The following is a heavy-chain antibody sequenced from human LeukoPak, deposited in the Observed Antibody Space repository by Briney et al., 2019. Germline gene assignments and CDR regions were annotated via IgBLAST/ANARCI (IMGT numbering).Heavy chain of an antibody. V-gene: IGHV1-69*13. CDR2: IVPIIGTA. Sequence: SVKVSFKASGGTFHSYTVTWVRQAPGQGLEWMGGIVPIIGTANYAQKFQGRVTITADDSTSTAYMELRSLRSEDTAIYYCARDQRPSCLGGICYSGDYWGQGTLVTVTS. CDR1: GGTFHSYT. J-gene: IGHJ4*02. D-gene: IGHD2-15*01. CDR3: ARDQRPSCLGGICYSGDY.